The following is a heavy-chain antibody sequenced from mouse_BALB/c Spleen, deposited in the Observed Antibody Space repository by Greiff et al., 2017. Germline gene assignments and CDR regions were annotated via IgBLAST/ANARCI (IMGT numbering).Heavy chain of an antibody. V-gene: IGHV5-6*01. Sequence: EVQLQESGGDLVKPGGSLKLSCAASGFTFSSYGMSWVRQTPDKRLEWVATISSGGSYTYYPDSVKGRFTISRDNAKNTLYLQMSSLKSEDTAMYYCARRGVVDWFAYWGQGTLVTVSA. CDR1: GFTFSSYG. CDR2: ISSGGSYT. J-gene: IGHJ3*01. CDR3: ARRGVVDWFAY. D-gene: IGHD1-1*01.